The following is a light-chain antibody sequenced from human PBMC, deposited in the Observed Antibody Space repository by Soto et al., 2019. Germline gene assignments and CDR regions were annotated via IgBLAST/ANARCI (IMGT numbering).Light chain of an antibody. CDR1: QSISTY. CDR3: QQSYITPLT. CDR2: GAS. V-gene: IGKV1-39*01. Sequence: DIQMTQSPSSLSASVGDRVTITCRASQSISTYLNWYQQKPGKAPKLLIYGASTLQSGVPSRFSGSGSGTAFTLTISSLQPGDVATYYCQQSYITPLTFGGGARVEIK. J-gene: IGKJ4*01.